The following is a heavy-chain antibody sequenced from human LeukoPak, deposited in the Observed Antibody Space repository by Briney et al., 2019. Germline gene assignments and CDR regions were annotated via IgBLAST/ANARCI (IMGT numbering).Heavy chain of an antibody. CDR3: ARGFYFVGRQPAYAFDF. V-gene: IGHV3-53*01. J-gene: IGHJ4*02. D-gene: IGHD3-10*02. CDR2: LYTGGNT. Sequence: GGSLRLSCAASGFSFNNNAMDWVRQAPGKGLEWVSVLYTGGNTYYAESVQGRFSISRDNSRNTLYLQMNSLRAEDTAVYYCARGFYFVGRQPAYAFDFWGLGTLVTVSS. CDR1: GFSFNNNA.